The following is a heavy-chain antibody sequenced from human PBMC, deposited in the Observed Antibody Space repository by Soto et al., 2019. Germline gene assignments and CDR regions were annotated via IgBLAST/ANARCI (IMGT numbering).Heavy chain of an antibody. CDR1: GYTFTGYY. CDR3: ARDGRNSVPRGDFYAMDV. V-gene: IGHV1-2*04. D-gene: IGHD3-16*01. CDR2: IHPNSGAT. Sequence: ASVKVSCKASGYTFTGYYIQWVRQAPGQGLEWLGWIHPNSGATHYAQKFQGWVTLTRDTSINPAYMDLGRLTSDDTAVYYCARDGRNSVPRGDFYAMDVWGQGTTVTVSS. J-gene: IGHJ6*02.